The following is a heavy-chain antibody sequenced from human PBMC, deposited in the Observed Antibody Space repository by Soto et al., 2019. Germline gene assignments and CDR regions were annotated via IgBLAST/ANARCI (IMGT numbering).Heavy chain of an antibody. CDR1: GASITSGDYS. J-gene: IGHJ4*02. V-gene: IGHV4-30-4*01. CDR2: IYHTGTT. Sequence: QVQLQESGPGLVKPSQTLSLTCTVSGASITSGDYSWNWIRQPPGKGLEWIGYIYHTGTTYYNPSLQSRVTISVDTSKNQFSLKLSSVTAADTAVYYCARREQHTDLDYWGQGTLVTVSS. D-gene: IGHD6-13*01. CDR3: ARREQHTDLDY.